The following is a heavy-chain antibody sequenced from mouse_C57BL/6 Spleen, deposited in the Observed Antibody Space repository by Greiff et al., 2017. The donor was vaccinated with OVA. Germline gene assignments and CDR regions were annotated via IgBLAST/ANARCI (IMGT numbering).Heavy chain of an antibody. CDR1: GYSITSGYD. CDR3: ARTGWDWYFDV. Sequence: EVKLVESGPGMVKPSQSLSLTCTVTGYSITSGYDWHWIRHFPGNKLELMGYISYSGSTNYNPSLKSRISITHDTSKNHFFLKLNSVTTEDTATYYCARTGWDWYFDVWGTGTTVTVSS. CDR2: ISYSGST. J-gene: IGHJ1*03. V-gene: IGHV3-1*01. D-gene: IGHD3-3*01.